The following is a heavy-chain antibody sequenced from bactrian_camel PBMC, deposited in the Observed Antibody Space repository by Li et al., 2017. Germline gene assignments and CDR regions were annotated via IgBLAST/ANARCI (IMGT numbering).Heavy chain of an antibody. Sequence: VQLVESGGGSVQVGGSLRLPCMISGYDYPSGSIAWFRQVSEKEREGVGIIYYRGGSTYVADSVKDRFTISRDKAENTVFLQMDSLQPEDSGMYYCAAAEADGGSFSFCSRWYEYNDWGQGTQVTVS. CDR3: AAAEADGGSFSFCSRWYEYND. CDR1: GYDYPSGS. CDR2: IYYRGGST. J-gene: IGHJ4*01. V-gene: IGHV3-3*01. D-gene: IGHD7*01.